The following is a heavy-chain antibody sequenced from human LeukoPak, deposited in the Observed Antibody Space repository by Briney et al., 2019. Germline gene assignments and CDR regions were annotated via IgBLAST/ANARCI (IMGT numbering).Heavy chain of an antibody. CDR3: ARDTGFQTFDS. D-gene: IGHD2-8*02. CDR1: GFRFSDYW. J-gene: IGHJ4*02. Sequence: GGSLRLSCTASGFRFSDYWMAWVRQAPGKGLEWVANIKEDGSDKYYVDSMKGRFTISRDNAKNSLYLQMSSLRVEDTAVYYCARDTGFQTFDSWGQGTLVTVS. V-gene: IGHV3-7*05. CDR2: IKEDGSDK.